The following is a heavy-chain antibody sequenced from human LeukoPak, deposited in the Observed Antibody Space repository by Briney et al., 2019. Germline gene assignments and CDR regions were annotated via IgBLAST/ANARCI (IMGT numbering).Heavy chain of an antibody. CDR3: ARVRLEPNYYYYGMDV. CDR2: ISAYNGNT. J-gene: IGHJ6*04. D-gene: IGHD1-1*01. V-gene: IGHV1-18*01. CDR1: GYTFTSYD. Sequence: ASVKVSCKASGYTFTSYDINWVRQATGQGLEWMGWISAYNGNTNYAQKLQGRVTMTTDTYTSTAYMELRSLRSDDTAVYYCARVRLEPNYYYYGMDVWGKGTTVTVSS.